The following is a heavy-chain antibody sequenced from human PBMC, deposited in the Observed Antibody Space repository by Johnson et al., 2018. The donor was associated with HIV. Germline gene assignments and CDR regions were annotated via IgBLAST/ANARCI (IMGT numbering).Heavy chain of an antibody. J-gene: IGHJ1*01. CDR2: IDWTGANA. CDR1: GFMFDDYA. D-gene: IGHD3-10*02. V-gene: IGHV3-20*01. Sequence: MQLVESGGGVERPGESLRLSCVGSGFMFDDYAMSWVRQVPGKGLEWVSGIDWTGANAGYADSVKGRFTIFRDNAKNMLYLQMHSLRGDDTGHNVRGLLGLCWAMWG. CDR3: GLLGLCWAM.